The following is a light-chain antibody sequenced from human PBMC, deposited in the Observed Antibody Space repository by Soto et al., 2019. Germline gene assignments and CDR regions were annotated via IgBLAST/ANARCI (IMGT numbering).Light chain of an antibody. CDR3: QQLNSYPST. CDR2: AAS. Sequence: DIQLTQSPSFLSASVGDRVTITCRASQGISSYLAWYQQKPGKAPKLLIYAASTLQTGVPSSFSGSGSGTEFTLTISRLQPEDFATYYCQQLNSYPSTFGGGTKVDIK. J-gene: IGKJ4*01. V-gene: IGKV1-9*01. CDR1: QGISSY.